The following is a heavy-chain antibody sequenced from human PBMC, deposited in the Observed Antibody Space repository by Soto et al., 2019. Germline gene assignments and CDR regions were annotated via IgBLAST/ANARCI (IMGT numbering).Heavy chain of an antibody. CDR1: GFTFDDYA. Sequence: EVQLVESGGGLVQPGRSPRLSCAASGFTFDDYAMHWVRQAPGKGLEWVSGISWNSGSIGYADSVKGRFTISRDNAKNSLYLQMNSLRAEDTALYYCAKDYGSSWLRWSWFDPWGQGTLVTVSS. D-gene: IGHD6-13*01. J-gene: IGHJ5*02. CDR2: ISWNSGSI. V-gene: IGHV3-9*01. CDR3: AKDYGSSWLRWSWFDP.